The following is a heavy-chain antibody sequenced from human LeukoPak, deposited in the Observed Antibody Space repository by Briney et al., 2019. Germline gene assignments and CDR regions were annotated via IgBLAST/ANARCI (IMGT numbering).Heavy chain of an antibody. CDR3: ARHGRSGYINWFDP. Sequence: GESLKISCKVSGYSFATYWIGWVRQMPGKGLEWMGIIYPDDSDTRYSPSFQGQVTISADKSISTAYLQWSSLKASDTAMYYCARHGRSGYINWFDPWGQGTLVTVSS. CDR2: IYPDDSDT. J-gene: IGHJ5*02. CDR1: GYSFATYW. V-gene: IGHV5-51*01. D-gene: IGHD3-3*01.